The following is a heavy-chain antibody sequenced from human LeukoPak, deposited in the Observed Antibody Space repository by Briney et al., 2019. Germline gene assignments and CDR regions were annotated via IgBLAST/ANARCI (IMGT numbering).Heavy chain of an antibody. V-gene: IGHV5-51*01. CDR1: GYSFTTYW. Sequence: GESLKISCKGSGYSFTTYWIGWVRQKPGKGLEWMGIIYPGDSDTRYSPSFQGQVTISADKSITTAYLQWSSLKASDTAMYYCFVSSHYYYYYGLDVWGQGTTVTVSS. D-gene: IGHD2/OR15-2a*01. J-gene: IGHJ6*02. CDR3: FVSSHYYYYYGLDV. CDR2: IYPGDSDT.